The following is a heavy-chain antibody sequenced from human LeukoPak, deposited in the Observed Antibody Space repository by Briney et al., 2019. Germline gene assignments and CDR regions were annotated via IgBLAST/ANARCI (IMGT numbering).Heavy chain of an antibody. J-gene: IGHJ4*02. CDR1: GGSISSSSYY. V-gene: IGHV4-39*01. CDR2: IYYSGST. Sequence: SETLSLTCTVSGGSISSSSYYWGWVRQPPGRGLEWGRSIYYSGSTYYNPSLKSRVTISVNTSKNQFSLKLSSVTAAHTAVYYCARLTMVRGVSLGFDYWGQGTLVTVSS. CDR3: ARLTMVRGVSLGFDY. D-gene: IGHD3-10*01.